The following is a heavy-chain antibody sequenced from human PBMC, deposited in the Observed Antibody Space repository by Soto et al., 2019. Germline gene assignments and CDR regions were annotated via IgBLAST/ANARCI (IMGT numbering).Heavy chain of an antibody. V-gene: IGHV5-10-1*03. J-gene: IGHJ6*02. CDR2: IDPSDSYT. Sequence: EVQLVQSGAEVKKPGESQRISCKGSGYSFTSYWISWLRQMPGKGLEWMGRIDPSDSYTNYSPSFQGHVTISADKSISTAYLQWSSLKASDTAMYYCARQKQQLVLGNYYYGMDVWGQGTTVTVSS. CDR3: ARQKQQLVLGNYYYGMDV. CDR1: GYSFTSYW. D-gene: IGHD6-13*01.